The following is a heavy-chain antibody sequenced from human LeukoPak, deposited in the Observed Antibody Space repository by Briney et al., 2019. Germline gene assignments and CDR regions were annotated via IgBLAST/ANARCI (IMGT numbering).Heavy chain of an antibody. Sequence: SGGSLRLSCAASGFTFSRYAMHWVHQAPGKGLEYVSGISSNGGSTYYENSVKGRFTISRDNSKNTLYLQMGSLRAEDMAVYYCARDRDFWSGSSDYWGQGTLVTVSS. D-gene: IGHD3-3*01. CDR1: GFTFSRYA. CDR2: ISSNGGST. J-gene: IGHJ4*02. V-gene: IGHV3-64*01. CDR3: ARDRDFWSGSSDY.